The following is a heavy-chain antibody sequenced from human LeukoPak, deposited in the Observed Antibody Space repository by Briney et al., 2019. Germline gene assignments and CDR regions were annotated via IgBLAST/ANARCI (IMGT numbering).Heavy chain of an antibody. D-gene: IGHD2-15*01. Sequence: SETLSLTRTVSGGSISTYYWSWIRQPPGMPLEWVGYIYPTGSTDYNPSLKSRVTISVDTSKNQISLSLTSVTAADTAIYYCARHYCTGASCPDYFDYWGQGTLVAVSS. CDR2: IYPTGST. CDR1: GGSISTYY. J-gene: IGHJ4*02. V-gene: IGHV4-4*09. CDR3: ARHYCTGASCPDYFDY.